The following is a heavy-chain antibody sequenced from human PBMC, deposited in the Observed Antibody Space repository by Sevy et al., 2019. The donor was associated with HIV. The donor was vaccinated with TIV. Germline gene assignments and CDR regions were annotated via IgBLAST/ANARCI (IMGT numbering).Heavy chain of an antibody. CDR1: GFTFSSYS. D-gene: IGHD3-22*01. Sequence: GGSLRLSCAASGFTFSSYSMNWVRQAPGKGLEWVSSISSSSYIYYADSVKGRFTISRDNAKNSLYLQMNSLRAEDTAVYYCARGSKGGLDYDSSGYYLAEYFQHWGQGTLVTVSS. CDR2: ISSSSYI. J-gene: IGHJ1*01. CDR3: ARGSKGGLDYDSSGYYLAEYFQH. V-gene: IGHV3-21*01.